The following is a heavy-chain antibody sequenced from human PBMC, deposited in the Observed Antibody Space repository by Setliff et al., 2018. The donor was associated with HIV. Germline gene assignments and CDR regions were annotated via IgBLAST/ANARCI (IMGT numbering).Heavy chain of an antibody. D-gene: IGHD3-9*01. CDR3: AKDYDILTGPDVFDI. V-gene: IGHV3-30*02. Sequence: GGSLRLSCAASGFTFSSYGMHWVRQAPGKGLEWVAFIRLDGSNKYYADSVKGRFTISRDNSKNTLYLQMNSLRAEDTVVYYCAKDYDILTGPDVFDIWGQGTMVTV. J-gene: IGHJ3*02. CDR2: IRLDGSNK. CDR1: GFTFSSYG.